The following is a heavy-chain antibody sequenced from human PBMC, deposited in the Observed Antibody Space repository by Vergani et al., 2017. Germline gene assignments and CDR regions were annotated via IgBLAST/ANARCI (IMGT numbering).Heavy chain of an antibody. CDR3: ARIRAFGGVIAK. V-gene: IGHV4-34*01. Sequence: QVQLQQWGAGLLKPSETLSLTCAVYGGSFSDYYWSWIRQPPGQGLEWIGEINHSGSTNYNPSLKSRVTISVDTSKNQFSLKLNSVTAADTAVYYCARIRAFGGVIAKWGQGTLVTVSS. CDR2: INHSGST. J-gene: IGHJ4*02. D-gene: IGHD3-16*02. CDR1: GGSFSDYY.